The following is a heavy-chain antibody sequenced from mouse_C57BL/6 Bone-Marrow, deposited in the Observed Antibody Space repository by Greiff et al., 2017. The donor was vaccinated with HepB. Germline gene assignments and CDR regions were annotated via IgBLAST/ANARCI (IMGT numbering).Heavy chain of an antibody. Sequence: EVQVVESGEGLVKPGGSLKLSCAASGFTFSSYAMSWVRQTPEKRLEWVAYISSGGDYIYYADTVKGRFTISRDNARNTLYLQMSSLKSEDTAMYYDTRDPRGGAMDDWGQGTSVTVAS. CDR3: TRDPRGGAMDD. CDR2: ISSGGDYI. CDR1: GFTFSSYA. V-gene: IGHV5-9-1*02. J-gene: IGHJ4*01. D-gene: IGHD3-3*01.